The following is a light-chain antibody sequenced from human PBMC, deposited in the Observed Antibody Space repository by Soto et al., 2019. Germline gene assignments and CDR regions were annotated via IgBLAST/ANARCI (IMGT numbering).Light chain of an antibody. CDR3: QQYNSYPYT. J-gene: IGKJ2*01. V-gene: IGKV3-15*01. Sequence: EIVMTQSPGTLSVSPGERATLSCRASQTIDTNLAWYQQKPGQAPRLLIFAASTRATGIPARFSGSGSGTEFSLTITSLQSEDFATYYCQQYNSYPYTFGQGTKLEIK. CDR1: QTIDTN. CDR2: AAS.